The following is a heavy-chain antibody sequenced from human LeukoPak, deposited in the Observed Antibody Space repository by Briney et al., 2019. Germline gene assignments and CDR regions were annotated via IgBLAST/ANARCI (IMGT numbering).Heavy chain of an antibody. Sequence: ASVKVSCTASGYTFTGYYMHWVRQAPGQGLEWMGRINPNSGGTNYAQKFQGRVTMTRDTSISTAYMELSRLRSDDTAVYYCARTAGNADLYFDYWGQGTLVTVSS. CDR1: GYTFTGYY. V-gene: IGHV1-2*06. CDR3: ARTAGNADLYFDY. J-gene: IGHJ4*02. CDR2: INPNSGGT. D-gene: IGHD6-13*01.